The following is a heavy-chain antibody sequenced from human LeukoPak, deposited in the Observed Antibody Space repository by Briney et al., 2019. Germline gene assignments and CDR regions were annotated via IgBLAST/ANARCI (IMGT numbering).Heavy chain of an antibody. CDR3: ARHASRYDSSGYYYFDY. V-gene: IGHV4-59*08. Sequence: SKTLSLTCTVSGGSISSSYWSWIRQAPGKGLEWIGYIYYSGSTSYNPSLKSRVTISVDTSKNQFSLELTSVTAADTAVYYCARHASRYDSSGYYYFDYWGQGTLVTVSS. CDR2: IYYSGST. J-gene: IGHJ4*02. D-gene: IGHD3-22*01. CDR1: GGSISSSY.